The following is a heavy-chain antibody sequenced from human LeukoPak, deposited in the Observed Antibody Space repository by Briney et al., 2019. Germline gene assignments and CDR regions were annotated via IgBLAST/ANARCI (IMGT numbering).Heavy chain of an antibody. CDR3: ARGTGLIDY. V-gene: IGHV3-7*04. Sequence: AGGSLRLSCAASGFTFSSYWMTWVRQAPGKGLEWVANIKGDGSEKYYVDSVKGRFTISRDNAKNTLYLQMNSLRAEDTAVYYCARGTGLIDYWGQGTLVTVSS. D-gene: IGHD2-8*02. CDR2: IKGDGSEK. J-gene: IGHJ4*02. CDR1: GFTFSSYW.